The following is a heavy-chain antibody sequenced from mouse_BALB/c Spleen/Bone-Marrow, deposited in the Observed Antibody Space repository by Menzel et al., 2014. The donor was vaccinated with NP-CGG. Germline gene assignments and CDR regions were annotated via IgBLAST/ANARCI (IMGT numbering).Heavy chain of an antibody. D-gene: IGHD1-2*01. CDR2: INPESSTV. V-gene: IGHV4-1*02. J-gene: IGHJ2*01. CDR3: TRLTYYGLSDY. CDR1: GFDFSRYW. Sequence: EVKLVESGGGLVQPGGSLKLPCTASGFDFSRYWMSWVRQAPGKGLQWIGEINPESSTVNYTPSLKDKFIISRDNAKNALYLQVSKVRSEGTALYYCTRLTYYGLSDYWGQGTTLTVSS.